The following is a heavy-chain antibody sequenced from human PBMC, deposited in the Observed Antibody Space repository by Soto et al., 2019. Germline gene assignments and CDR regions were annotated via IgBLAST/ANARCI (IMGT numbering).Heavy chain of an antibody. Sequence: VQLVQSGAEEKKPGASVKVSCKASGYTFTSYAMHWVRQAPGQSLESMGWINAGNGNTKYSQKFQGRVTITRDTSASTASMELGSLRSEDTAVYYCARDQRIAFDYWGQGTLVTVSS. V-gene: IGHV1-3*05. CDR1: GYTFTSYA. CDR3: ARDQRIAFDY. J-gene: IGHJ4*02. D-gene: IGHD6-25*01. CDR2: INAGNGNT.